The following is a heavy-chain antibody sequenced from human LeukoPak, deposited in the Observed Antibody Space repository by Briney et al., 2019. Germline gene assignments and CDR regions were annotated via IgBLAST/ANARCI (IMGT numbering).Heavy chain of an antibody. J-gene: IGHJ4*02. CDR3: AKRTAAAGREGY. V-gene: IGHV3-23*01. CDR2: ISGSGGST. Sequence: GGSLRLSCAASGFTFSSYTMSWVRQAPGKGLEWVSAISGSGGSTYYADSVKGRFTISRDNSKDTLYLQMNSLRAEDTAVYYCAKRTAAAGREGYWGQGTLVTVSS. CDR1: GFTFSSYT. D-gene: IGHD6-13*01.